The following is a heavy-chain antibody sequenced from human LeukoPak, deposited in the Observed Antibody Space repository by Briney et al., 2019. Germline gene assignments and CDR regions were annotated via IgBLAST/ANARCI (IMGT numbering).Heavy chain of an antibody. CDR2: ISSSSSYI. J-gene: IGHJ4*02. D-gene: IGHD5-18*01. V-gene: IGHV3-21*01. Sequence: GGSLRLSCAASGFTFSSYTMNWVRQAPGKGLEWVSSISSSSSYIFYADSVKGRFTISRDNSKNTLYLQMSSLRAEDTAVYYCARDVDTAMEACDYWGQGTLVTVSS. CDR3: ARDVDTAMEACDY. CDR1: GFTFSSYT.